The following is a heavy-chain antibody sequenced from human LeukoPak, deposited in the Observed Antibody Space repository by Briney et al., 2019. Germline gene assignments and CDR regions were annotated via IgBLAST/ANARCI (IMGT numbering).Heavy chain of an antibody. CDR1: GFPFSTYV. J-gene: IGHJ4*02. Sequence: GSLILSCSVSGFPFSTYVMHWVRQAPGKGVEYVSAISSNGDNTYYSDSVKGRFTISRDNSKNTLYLQMSSLRADDTAVYYCVRGTGYWGQGTLVIVSS. CDR3: VRGTGY. CDR2: ISSNGDNT. V-gene: IGHV3-64D*06.